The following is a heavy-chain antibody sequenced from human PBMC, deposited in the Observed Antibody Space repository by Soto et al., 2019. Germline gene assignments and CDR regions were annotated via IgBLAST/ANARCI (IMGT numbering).Heavy chain of an antibody. V-gene: IGHV1-18*04. J-gene: IGHJ4*02. Sequence: QVHLVQSGAVVENPGASVKVSCKASGYTFTNFGINWVRQAPGQGLEWMGWITPYNGNANYPQKHQDRLTITTDTSTNTAYLEMRSLRSDDTAVYLCARARMFSGAHHDYWGQGTQVTVSS. CDR1: GYTFTNFG. D-gene: IGHD1-26*01. CDR2: ITPYNGNA. CDR3: ARARMFSGAHHDY.